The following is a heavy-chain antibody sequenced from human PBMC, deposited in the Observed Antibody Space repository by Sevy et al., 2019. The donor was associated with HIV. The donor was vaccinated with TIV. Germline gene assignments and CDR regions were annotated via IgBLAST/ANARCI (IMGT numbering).Heavy chain of an antibody. CDR2: ISSSSSTI. Sequence: GGSLRLSCAASGFTFSSYSMNWVRQAPGKGLEWVSYISSSSSTIYYADSVKGRFTITRDNAKNSLYLQMNSLRDEDTAVYYSARSYDSGIDAFDIWGQGTMVTVSS. V-gene: IGHV3-48*02. CDR1: GFTFSSYS. D-gene: IGHD3-22*01. J-gene: IGHJ3*02. CDR3: ARSYDSGIDAFDI.